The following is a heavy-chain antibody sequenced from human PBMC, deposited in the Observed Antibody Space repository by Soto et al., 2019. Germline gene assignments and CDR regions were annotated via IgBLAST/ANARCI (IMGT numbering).Heavy chain of an antibody. D-gene: IGHD4-17*01. CDR3: ARAITTPDYGDYLSLDI. J-gene: IGHJ3*02. CDR1: GGSISSGGYY. CDR2: IYYSGST. V-gene: IGHV4-31*03. Sequence: QVQLQESGPGLVKPSQTLSLTCTVSGGSISSGGYYWSWIRQHPGKGLEWIGYIYYSGSTYYNPSLKSRVTISVDTSKNQFSLKLSSVTAANTAVYYCARAITTPDYGDYLSLDIWGQGTMVTVSS.